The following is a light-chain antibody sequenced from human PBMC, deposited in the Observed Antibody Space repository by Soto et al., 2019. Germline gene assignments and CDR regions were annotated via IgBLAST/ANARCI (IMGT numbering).Light chain of an antibody. J-gene: IGKJ1*01. CDR3: QQANSFPWT. Sequence: DIPMTQSPSSVSASVGDRVTITCRASQGIGSWLGWYQQKPGKAPKLLIYGASNLESGVPSRFSGSGSGTDFTLTISSLQPEDFATYYCQQANSFPWTFGQGTKVEIK. CDR2: GAS. V-gene: IGKV1-12*01. CDR1: QGIGSW.